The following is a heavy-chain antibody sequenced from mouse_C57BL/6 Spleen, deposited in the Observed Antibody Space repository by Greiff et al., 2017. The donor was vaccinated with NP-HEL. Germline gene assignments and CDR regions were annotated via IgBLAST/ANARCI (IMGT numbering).Heavy chain of an antibody. Sequence: EVKLVESGGGLVKPGGSLKLSCAASGFTFSSYAMSWVRQTPEKRLEWVATISDGGSYTYYPDNVKGRFTISRDNAKNNLYLQMSHLKSEDTAMYYCARYGITTVVHFDYWGQGTTLTVSS. CDR1: GFTFSSYA. CDR2: ISDGGSYT. J-gene: IGHJ2*01. CDR3: ARYGITTVVHFDY. V-gene: IGHV5-4*03. D-gene: IGHD1-1*01.